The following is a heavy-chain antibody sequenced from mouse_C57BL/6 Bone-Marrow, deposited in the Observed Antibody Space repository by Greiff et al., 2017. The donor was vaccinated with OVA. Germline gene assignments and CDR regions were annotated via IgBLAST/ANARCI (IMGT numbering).Heavy chain of an antibody. CDR1: GYSITSGYY. D-gene: IGHD2-3*01. J-gene: IGHJ1*03. CDR3: ARVRFYDGYYG. V-gene: IGHV3-6*01. CDR2: ISYDGSN. Sequence: DVQLQESGPGLVKPSQSLSLTCSVTGYSITSGYYWNWIRQFPGNKLEWMGYISYDGSNNYNPSLKNRISITRDTSKNQFFLKLNSVTTEDTATYYCARVRFYDGYYGWGTGTTVTVSS.